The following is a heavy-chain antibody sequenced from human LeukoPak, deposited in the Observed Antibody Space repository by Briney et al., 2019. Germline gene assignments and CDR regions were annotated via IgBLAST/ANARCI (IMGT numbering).Heavy chain of an antibody. CDR1: GFTFNSYA. CDR3: AKMVREFYTISYYFDY. J-gene: IGHJ4*02. Sequence: GGSLRLSCAASGFTFNSYAVSWVRRAPGKGLEWVSGISGSGAGTYYADSVKGRFTISRDNSKNTLYLQMNSLRAEDTAVYYCAKMVREFYTISYYFDYWGQGTLVTVSS. D-gene: IGHD2-8*01. CDR2: ISGSGAGT. V-gene: IGHV3-23*01.